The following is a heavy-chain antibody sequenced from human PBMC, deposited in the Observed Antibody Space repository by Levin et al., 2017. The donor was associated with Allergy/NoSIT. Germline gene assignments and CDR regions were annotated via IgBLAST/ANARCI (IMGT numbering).Heavy chain of an antibody. CDR1: GFTFSTYG. D-gene: IGHD6-6*01. CDR2: IWYDGSNK. Sequence: GESLKISCAASGFTFSTYGMHWVRQAPGKGLEWVAVIWYDGSNKYYVDSVKGRFTISRDNSKNTLYLHMNSLRPEDTAVYYCARDVGNSSSRGLFWYFDFWGRGTLVTVSS. V-gene: IGHV3-33*01. CDR3: ARDVGNSSSRGLFWYFDF. J-gene: IGHJ2*01.